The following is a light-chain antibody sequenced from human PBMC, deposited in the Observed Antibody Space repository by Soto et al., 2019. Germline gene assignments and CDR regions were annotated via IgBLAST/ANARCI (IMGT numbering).Light chain of an antibody. J-gene: IGLJ2*01. V-gene: IGLV2-14*01. CDR1: STDVGIFNY. CDR2: EVI. CDR3: SSYTTSSSLV. Sequence: QSALTQPASVSGSPGQSITISCTATSTDVGIFNYVAWYQQYPGKAPKLMIYEVINRPSGVSNRFSGSKSGNTASLIISGLEAEDEADYYCSSYTTSSSLVFGGGTQLTVL.